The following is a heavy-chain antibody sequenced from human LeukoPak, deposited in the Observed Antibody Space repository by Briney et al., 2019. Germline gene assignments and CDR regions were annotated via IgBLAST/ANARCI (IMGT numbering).Heavy chain of an antibody. Sequence: SETLPLTCTVSGGSIRGVSYYLGWIRQPPGQGLEWIGGLYYDGTTYYNPSLKSRVTISVDTSKNQFSLKLSSVTAADTAVYYCARDYYDSSGYFPRPFDYWGQGTLVTVS. CDR3: ARDYYDSSGYFPRPFDY. CDR1: GGSIRGVSYY. V-gene: IGHV4-39*07. J-gene: IGHJ4*02. D-gene: IGHD3-22*01. CDR2: LYYDGTT.